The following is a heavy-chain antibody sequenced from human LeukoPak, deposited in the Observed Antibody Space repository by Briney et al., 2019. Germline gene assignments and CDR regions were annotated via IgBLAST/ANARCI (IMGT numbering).Heavy chain of an antibody. CDR2: IYYSGST. Sequence: SETLSLTCTVSGGSISSYYWSWIRQPPGKGLEWIGYIYYSGSTNYDPSLKSRVTISVDTSKNQFSLKLSSVTAADTAVYYCARTRYQQLVQGGGDYWGQGTLVTVSS. J-gene: IGHJ4*02. V-gene: IGHV4-59*08. CDR3: ARTRYQQLVQGGGDY. CDR1: GGSISSYY. D-gene: IGHD6-6*01.